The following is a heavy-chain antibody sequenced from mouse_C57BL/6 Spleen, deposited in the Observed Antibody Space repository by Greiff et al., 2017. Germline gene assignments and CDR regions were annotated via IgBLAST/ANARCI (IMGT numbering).Heavy chain of an antibody. D-gene: IGHD1-1*01. Sequence: EVQLVESGGGLVQPGGSLKLSCAASGFTFSDYYMSWVRQTPEKRLEWVAYISNGGGSTYYPDTVKGRFTISRDNAKNTLYLQMSRLKSEDTAMYTCASHHYYGSSPYAMDYWGQGTSVTVSS. CDR1: GFTFSDYY. V-gene: IGHV5-12*01. CDR3: ASHHYYGSSPYAMDY. CDR2: ISNGGGST. J-gene: IGHJ4*01.